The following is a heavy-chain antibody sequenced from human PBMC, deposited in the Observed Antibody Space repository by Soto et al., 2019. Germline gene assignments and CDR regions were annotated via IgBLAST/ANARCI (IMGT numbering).Heavy chain of an antibody. CDR2: INHSGST. Sequence: PSETLSLTCAVYGGSFSGYYWSWVRQPPGKGLEWIGEINHSGSTNYNPSLKSRVTISVDTSKNQFSLKLSSVTAAGTAVYYCARVNGRITIFGVVILRFNWFDPWGQGTLVTVSS. V-gene: IGHV4-34*01. D-gene: IGHD3-3*01. CDR3: ARVNGRITIFGVVILRFNWFDP. CDR1: GGSFSGYY. J-gene: IGHJ5*02.